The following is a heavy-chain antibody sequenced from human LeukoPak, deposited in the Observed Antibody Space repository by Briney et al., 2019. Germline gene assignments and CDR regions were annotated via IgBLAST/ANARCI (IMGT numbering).Heavy chain of an antibody. V-gene: IGHV3-9*01. Sequence: PGRSLRLSCAASGFTFDDYAMHWVRQAPGKGLEWVSGISWNSGSIGYADSVKGRFTISRDNAKNSLYLQMNSLRAEDTALYYCAKDRGATKYYIDYWGQGTLVNVSS. CDR3: AKDRGATKYYIDY. D-gene: IGHD1-26*01. CDR1: GFTFDDYA. CDR2: ISWNSGSI. J-gene: IGHJ4*02.